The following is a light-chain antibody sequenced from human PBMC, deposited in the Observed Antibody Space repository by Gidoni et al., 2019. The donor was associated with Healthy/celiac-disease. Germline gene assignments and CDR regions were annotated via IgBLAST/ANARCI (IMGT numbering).Light chain of an antibody. CDR1: QSVSSSY. Sequence: EIVLTQSPGTLSLSPGERATLSCRASQSVSSSYLAWDTQKPGHAPRLLIYGASIRATGIPDRFSGSGSGTDFTLTISRLEPEDFAVYYCQQYGSSLRTFGQGTKVEIK. CDR2: GAS. V-gene: IGKV3-20*01. CDR3: QQYGSSLRT. J-gene: IGKJ1*01.